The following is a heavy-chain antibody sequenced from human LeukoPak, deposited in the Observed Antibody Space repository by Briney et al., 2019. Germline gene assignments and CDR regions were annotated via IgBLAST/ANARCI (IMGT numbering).Heavy chain of an antibody. CDR3: APSFYCGGGTCYSGYYSDY. Sequence: ASGKVSRKASGYTFTDYYIHWVRQAPGQGLEWMGRINPNSGGTNYAQKFQGRVTMTRDTSISTAYMELSRLRSDDTAVYYCAPSFYCGGGTCYSGYYSDYWGQGTLVTVSS. CDR2: INPNSGGT. D-gene: IGHD2-15*01. J-gene: IGHJ4*02. CDR1: GYTFTDYY. V-gene: IGHV1-2*06.